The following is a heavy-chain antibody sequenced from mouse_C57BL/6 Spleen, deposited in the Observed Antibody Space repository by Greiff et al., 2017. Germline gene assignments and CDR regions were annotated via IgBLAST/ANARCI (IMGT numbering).Heavy chain of an antibody. Sequence: EVQVVESGEGLVKPGGSLKLSCAASGFTFSSYAMSWVRQTPEKRLEWVAYISSGGNYIYYADTVKGRFTISRDNARNTLYLQMSSLQAEDTAMYYCTAEYCDAWFAYWGQGTLVTVSA. CDR2: ISSGGNYI. CDR1: GFTFSSYA. V-gene: IGHV5-9-1*02. D-gene: IGHD5-1*01. CDR3: TAEYCDAWFAY. J-gene: IGHJ3*01.